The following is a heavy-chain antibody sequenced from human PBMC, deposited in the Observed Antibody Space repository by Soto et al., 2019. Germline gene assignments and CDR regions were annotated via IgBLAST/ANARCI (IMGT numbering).Heavy chain of an antibody. CDR2: LWSAGNT. Sequence: LRLSCVASGFTVSSKYMSWVRQAPGKGLEWVSVLWSAGNTYYADSVRGRFTISRDSSKNTLYLEMSSLRADDTAVYYCAREAPMDVWGKGTTVTVSS. J-gene: IGHJ6*04. V-gene: IGHV3-53*01. CDR1: GFTVSSKY. CDR3: AREAPMDV.